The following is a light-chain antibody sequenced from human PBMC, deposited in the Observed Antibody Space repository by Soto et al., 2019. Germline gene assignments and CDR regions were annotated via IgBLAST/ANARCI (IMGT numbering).Light chain of an antibody. CDR1: QNIDNN. V-gene: IGKV3D-15*01. J-gene: IGKJ4*01. CDR3: QQYNNWPPLT. Sequence: EIVMTQSPATLSVSPGDRVTLSCRASQNIDNNLAWYQQRPGQPPRLLIYGASTRANGIPARFSGSGSGTEFTLTISCLQSEDFAVYCCQQYNNWPPLTFGGGTKVEIK. CDR2: GAS.